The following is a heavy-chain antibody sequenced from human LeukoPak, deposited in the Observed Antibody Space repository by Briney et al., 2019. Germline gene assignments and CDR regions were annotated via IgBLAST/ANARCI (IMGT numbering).Heavy chain of an antibody. J-gene: IGHJ5*02. CDR1: GYSISSGYY. Sequence: GSLRLSCTVSGYSISSGYYWGWIRQPPGKGLEWIGSIYHSGSTYYNPSLKSRVTISVDTSKNQFSLKLSSVTAADTAVYYCARVAGTKRYFFDPWGQGTLVTVSS. V-gene: IGHV4-38-2*02. CDR3: ARVAGTKRYFFDP. D-gene: IGHD1-1*01. CDR2: IYHSGST.